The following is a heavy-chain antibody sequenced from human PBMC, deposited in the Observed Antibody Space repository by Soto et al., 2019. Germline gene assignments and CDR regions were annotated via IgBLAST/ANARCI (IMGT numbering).Heavy chain of an antibody. D-gene: IGHD6-19*01. CDR3: ARVGSGWYLGY. CDR1: GFTFSSYW. CDR2: INSDGSST. J-gene: IGHJ4*02. V-gene: IGHV3-74*01. Sequence: GSLRLSCAASGFTFSSYWMHWVRQAPGKGLVWVSRINSDGSSTSYADSVKGRFTISRDNAKNTLYLQMNSLRAEDTAVYYCARVGSGWYLGYWGQGTLVTVSS.